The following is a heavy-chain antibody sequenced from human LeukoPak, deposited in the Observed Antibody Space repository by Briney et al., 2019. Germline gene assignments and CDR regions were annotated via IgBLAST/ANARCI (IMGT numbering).Heavy chain of an antibody. CDR1: GFTFDDYA. V-gene: IGHV3-9*01. CDR3: ANDMTAIIAVAGVDY. CDR2: ISWNSGSI. J-gene: IGHJ4*02. D-gene: IGHD6-19*01. Sequence: PGRSLRLSCAASGFTFDDYAMHWVRQAPGKGLEWVSGISWNSGSIGYADSVKGRFTISRDNAKNSLYLQMNSLRAEDTALYYCANDMTAIIAVAGVDYWGQGTLVTVSS.